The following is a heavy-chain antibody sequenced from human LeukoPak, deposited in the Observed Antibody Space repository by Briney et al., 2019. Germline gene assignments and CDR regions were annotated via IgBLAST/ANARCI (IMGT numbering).Heavy chain of an antibody. D-gene: IGHD6-25*01. J-gene: IGHJ2*01. V-gene: IGHV4-59*08. Sequence: PSETLSLTCTVSGGSISSYYWSWIRQPPGKGLEWIGYIYYSGSINYNPSLKSRVTISVDTSKNQFSLKLSSVTAADTAVYYCARQGGGFWYFDLWGRGTLVTVSS. CDR1: GGSISSYY. CDR2: IYYSGSI. CDR3: ARQGGGFWYFDL.